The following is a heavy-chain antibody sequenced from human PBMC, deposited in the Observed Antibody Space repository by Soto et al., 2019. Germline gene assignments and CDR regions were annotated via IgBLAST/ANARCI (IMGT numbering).Heavy chain of an antibody. CDR3: ARQREGNDFWSGYYKTPYYYYYMDV. Sequence: SETLSLTCAVYGGSFSGYYWSWIRQPPGKGLEWIGEINHSGSTNYNPSLKSRVTISVDTSKNQFSLKLSSVTAADTAVYYCARQREGNDFWSGYYKTPYYYYYMDVWGKGTTITVS. V-gene: IGHV4-34*01. CDR2: INHSGST. J-gene: IGHJ6*03. CDR1: GGSFSGYY. D-gene: IGHD3-3*01.